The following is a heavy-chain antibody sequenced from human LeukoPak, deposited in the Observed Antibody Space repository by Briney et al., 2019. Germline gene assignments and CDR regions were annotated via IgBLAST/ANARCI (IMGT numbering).Heavy chain of an antibody. CDR2: IYYSGST. D-gene: IGHD5-12*01. J-gene: IGHJ4*02. CDR3: ARSPNSGYDPFDY. V-gene: IGHV4-39*01. Sequence: SETLSLTCTVSGGSISSSSYYCGWIRQPPGKGLEWIGSIYYSGSTYYNPSLKSRVTISVDTSKNQFSLKLSSVTAADTAVYYCARSPNSGYDPFDYWGQGTLVIVSS. CDR1: GGSISSSSYY.